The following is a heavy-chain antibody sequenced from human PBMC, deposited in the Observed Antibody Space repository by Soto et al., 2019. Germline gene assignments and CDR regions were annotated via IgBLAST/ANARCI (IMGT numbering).Heavy chain of an antibody. V-gene: IGHV5-51*01. CDR3: ARLILGATDAFDI. J-gene: IGHJ3*02. CDR1: GYSFTSYW. CDR2: IYPGDSDT. Sequence: GESRKISCXGSGYSFTSYWIGWVRQMPGKGLEWMGIIYPGDSDTTYSPSFQGQVTISADKSISTAYLQWNNLKASDTAIYYCARLILGATDAFDIWGQGTMVTVSS. D-gene: IGHD1-26*01.